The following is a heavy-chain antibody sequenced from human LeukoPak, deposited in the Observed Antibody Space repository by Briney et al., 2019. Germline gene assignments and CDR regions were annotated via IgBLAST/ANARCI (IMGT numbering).Heavy chain of an antibody. Sequence: GGSLRLSCAASGFTFSNYAMYWVRQDPGRGLEYFSAISTNGGSTDYENSVKGRFTISRDNSDNRVFLQMGTLRAEDMAVYYCARGGYYDSSGSFDYWGQGILVTVSS. CDR2: ISTNGGST. CDR3: ARGGYYDSSGSFDY. J-gene: IGHJ4*02. V-gene: IGHV3-64*01. CDR1: GFTFSNYA. D-gene: IGHD3-22*01.